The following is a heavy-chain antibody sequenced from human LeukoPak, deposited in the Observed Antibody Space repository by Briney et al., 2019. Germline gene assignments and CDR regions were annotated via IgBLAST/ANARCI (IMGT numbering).Heavy chain of an antibody. CDR3: ASGPLRNWFDP. J-gene: IGHJ5*02. Sequence: ASVKVSCKASGYTFNGYYMHWVRLAPGQGLEWLGWINPNSGGTNYAQKFQGWVTMTRDTSIRTAYMELRRLRSDDTAVYYCASGPLRNWFDPWGQGTLVTVSS. V-gene: IGHV1-2*04. CDR2: INPNSGGT. CDR1: GYTFNGYY.